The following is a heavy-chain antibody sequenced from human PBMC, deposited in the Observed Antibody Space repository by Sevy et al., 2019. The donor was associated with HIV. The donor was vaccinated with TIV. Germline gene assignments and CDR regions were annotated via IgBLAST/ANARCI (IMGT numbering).Heavy chain of an antibody. CDR3: ARDIVGLRLGHYYYYYYMDV. D-gene: IGHD1-26*01. J-gene: IGHJ6*03. Sequence: GGSLRLSCAASGFTFSSYAMHWVRQAPGKGLEYVSAISSNGGSTYYADSVKGRFTISRDNSKNTLYLQMGSLRAVDMAVYYCARDIVGLRLGHYYYYYYMDVWGKGTTVTVSS. CDR2: ISSNGGST. CDR1: GFTFSSYA. V-gene: IGHV3-64*02.